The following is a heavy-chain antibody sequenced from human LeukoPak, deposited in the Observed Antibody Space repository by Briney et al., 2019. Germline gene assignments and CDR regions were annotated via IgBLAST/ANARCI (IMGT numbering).Heavy chain of an antibody. CDR1: GFTFSSYA. D-gene: IGHD3-22*01. CDR2: ISYDGSNK. J-gene: IGHJ4*02. CDR3: AKGEAGGYYDSSGYYPFDY. Sequence: PGGSLRLSCAASGFTFSSYAMHWVRQAPGKGLEWVAVISYDGSNKYYADSVKGRFTISRDNSKNTLYLQMNSLRAEDTAVYYCAKGEAGGYYDSSGYYPFDYWGQGTLVTVSS. V-gene: IGHV3-30*04.